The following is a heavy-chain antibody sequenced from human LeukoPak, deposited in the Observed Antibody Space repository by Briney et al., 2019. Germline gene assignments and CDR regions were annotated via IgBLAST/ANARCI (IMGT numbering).Heavy chain of an antibody. Sequence: SETLSLTCTVSGGSISSSSAYWGWIRQPPGKGLGWIGSIYYSKNTYYNPSLKSRVTISADTSKNQFSLTLGSVSATDTAVYYCVSPRGFSYGYFDYWSQGTLVTVSS. D-gene: IGHD5-18*01. V-gene: IGHV4-39*01. CDR3: VSPRGFSYGYFDY. CDR2: IYYSKNT. J-gene: IGHJ4*02. CDR1: GGSISSSSAY.